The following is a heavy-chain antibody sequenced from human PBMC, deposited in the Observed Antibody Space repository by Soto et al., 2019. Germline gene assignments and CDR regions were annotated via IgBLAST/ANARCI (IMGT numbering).Heavy chain of an antibody. CDR3: ARIAASGRGWDV. CDR1: GFTFSSYW. V-gene: IGHV3-7*01. Sequence: EVQLVESGGGLVQPGGSLRLSCVDSGFTFSSYWMSWVRQAPVKGLEWVGNIKQDGREENYADSVKGRFTISRDNAKNSMYVQMNSLRVEDTAVYYCARIAASGRGWDVWGQGTTVVVSS. CDR2: IKQDGREE. D-gene: IGHD6-13*01. J-gene: IGHJ6*02.